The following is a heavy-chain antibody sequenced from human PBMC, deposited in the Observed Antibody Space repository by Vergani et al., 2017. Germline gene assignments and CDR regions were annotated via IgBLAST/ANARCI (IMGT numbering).Heavy chain of an antibody. Sequence: QVQLVESGGGVVKPGGSMGLPGSPSGLTLSSYGAPWVRKPPGRGLGSVTFTRPHEDGAFYSASVRGRFTVSRDNSKNTLYLEMNRLNVDDTAIYYCGKTQGTVVGTWWFDPWGQGTPVTVSS. CDR3: GKTQGTVVGTWWFDP. J-gene: IGHJ5*02. V-gene: IGHV3-30*02. D-gene: IGHD1-7*01. CDR1: GLTLSSYG. CDR2: TRPHEDGA.